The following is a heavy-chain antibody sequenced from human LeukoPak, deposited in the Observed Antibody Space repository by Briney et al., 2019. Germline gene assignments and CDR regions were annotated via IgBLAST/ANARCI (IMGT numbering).Heavy chain of an antibody. V-gene: IGHV1-69*13. D-gene: IGHD5-12*01. Sequence: ASVKVSCTASGGTFSSYAISWVRQAPGQGLEWMGGIIPIFGTANYAQKFQGRVTITADESTSTAYMELSSLRSEDTAVYYCARSRVATISGETDFDYWGQGTLVTVSS. CDR3: ARSRVATISGETDFDY. CDR1: GGTFSSYA. J-gene: IGHJ4*02. CDR2: IIPIFGTA.